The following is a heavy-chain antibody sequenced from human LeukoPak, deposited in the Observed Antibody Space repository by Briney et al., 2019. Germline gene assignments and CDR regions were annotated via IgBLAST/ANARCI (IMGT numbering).Heavy chain of an antibody. CDR1: GGSISSYY. Sequence: SETLSLTCTVSGGSISSYYWSWIRQPPGKGLEWIGYIYYSGSTNYNPSLKSRVTISVDTSKNQFSLKLSSVTAADTAVYYCAAAPPGHYDSSGYFDYWGQGTLVTVSS. V-gene: IGHV4-59*08. CDR3: AAAPPGHYDSSGYFDY. CDR2: IYYSGST. D-gene: IGHD3-22*01. J-gene: IGHJ4*02.